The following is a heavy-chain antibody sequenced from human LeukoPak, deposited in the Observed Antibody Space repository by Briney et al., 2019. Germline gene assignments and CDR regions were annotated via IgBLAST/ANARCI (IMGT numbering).Heavy chain of an antibody. CDR1: GGTFSSYA. D-gene: IGHD2-2*01. Sequence: SVKVSCKASGGTFSSYAISWVRQAPAQGLEWMGGFIPIFGTANYAQNFQGRVTITADESTSTAYMELSSLRSEDTAVYYCARGQTPDCSSTSCYSFRWLNYYYYYMDVWGKGTTVTVSS. CDR2: FIPIFGTA. J-gene: IGHJ6*03. CDR3: ARGQTPDCSSTSCYSFRWLNYYYYYMDV. V-gene: IGHV1-69*13.